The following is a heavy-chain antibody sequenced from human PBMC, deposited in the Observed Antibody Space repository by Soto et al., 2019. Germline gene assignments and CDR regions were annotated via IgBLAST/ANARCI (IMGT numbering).Heavy chain of an antibody. J-gene: IGHJ5*02. Sequence: ASVKVSCKASGYTFTSYGISWVRQAPGQGLEWMGWISAYNGNTNYAQKLQGRVTMTTDTSTSTAYMELRSLRSDDTAVYYCERDWGLYCTNGVCSNWFDPWGQGTLVTVSS. CDR3: ERDWGLYCTNGVCSNWFDP. CDR2: ISAYNGNT. CDR1: GYTFTSYG. D-gene: IGHD2-8*01. V-gene: IGHV1-18*01.